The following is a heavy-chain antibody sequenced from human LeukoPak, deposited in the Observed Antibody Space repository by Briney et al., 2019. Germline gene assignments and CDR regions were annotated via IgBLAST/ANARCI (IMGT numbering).Heavy chain of an antibody. Sequence: GESLKISCKGSGYSFTSYWIGWVRQMPGKGLEWMGIIYPGDSDTRYSPSFQGQVTISADKSISTAYLQWSSLKASDTAMYYCARSPVAVAMASYVWFDPRGQGTLVTVSS. J-gene: IGHJ5*02. CDR1: GYSFTSYW. D-gene: IGHD6-19*01. CDR2: IYPGDSDT. V-gene: IGHV5-51*01. CDR3: ARSPVAVAMASYVWFDP.